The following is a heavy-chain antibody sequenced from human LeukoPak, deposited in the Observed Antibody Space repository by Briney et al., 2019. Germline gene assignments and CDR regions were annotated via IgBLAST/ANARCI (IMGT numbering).Heavy chain of an antibody. CDR1: GGTFSSYA. CDR3: ARGGTPNCSGGSLYDY. D-gene: IGHD2-15*01. CDR2: IIPILGIA. Sequence: GASVKVSCKASGGTFSSYAVSWVRQAPGQGLEWMGRIIPILGIANYAQKFQGRVTITADKSTSTAYMELSSLRSEDTAVYYCARGGTPNCSGGSLYDYWGQSTLVSVST. J-gene: IGHJ4*02. V-gene: IGHV1-69*04.